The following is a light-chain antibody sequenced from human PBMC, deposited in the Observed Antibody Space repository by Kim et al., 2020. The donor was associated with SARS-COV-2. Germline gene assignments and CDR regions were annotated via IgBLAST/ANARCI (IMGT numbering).Light chain of an antibody. CDR1: SLRSYY. Sequence: VAVGQTVRITCQGDSLRSYYATWYQQKPGQAPILVIYGKNNRPSGIPDRFSCSSSGNTASLTITGTQAGDEADYYCNSRDSNENVFFGGGTQLTVL. CDR2: GKN. V-gene: IGLV3-19*01. CDR3: NSRDSNENVF. J-gene: IGLJ2*01.